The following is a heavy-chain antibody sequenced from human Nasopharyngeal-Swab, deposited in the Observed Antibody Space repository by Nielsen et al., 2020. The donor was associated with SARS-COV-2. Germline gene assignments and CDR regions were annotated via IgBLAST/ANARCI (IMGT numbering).Heavy chain of an antibody. CDR2: IWYDGSNK. CDR3: ARDDYYDSSGYLRGPFYYYMDV. Sequence: GESLKISCAASGFTFSSYGMHWVRQAPGKGLEWVAVIWYDGSNKYYADSVKGRFTISRGNSKNTLYLQMNSLRAEDTAVYYCARDDYYDSSGYLRGPFYYYMDVWGKGTTVTVSS. V-gene: IGHV3-33*01. J-gene: IGHJ6*03. CDR1: GFTFSSYG. D-gene: IGHD3-22*01.